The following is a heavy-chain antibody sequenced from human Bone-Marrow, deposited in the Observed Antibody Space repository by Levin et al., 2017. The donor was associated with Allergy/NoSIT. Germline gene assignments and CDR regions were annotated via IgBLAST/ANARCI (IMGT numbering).Heavy chain of an antibody. D-gene: IGHD1-1*01. CDR1: GFTFRTYG. CDR2: ISYDGANI. CDR3: TTANFNFGVSGLSYFDS. Sequence: PGGSLRLSCAASGFTFRTYGMHWVRQAPGKGLEWVAVISYDGANIYYADSVKGRFTISRENSRNTLYLQMNSLRTEDTAVYYCTTANFNFGVSGLSYFDSWGQGTLVTVSS. V-gene: IGHV3-30*03. J-gene: IGHJ4*02.